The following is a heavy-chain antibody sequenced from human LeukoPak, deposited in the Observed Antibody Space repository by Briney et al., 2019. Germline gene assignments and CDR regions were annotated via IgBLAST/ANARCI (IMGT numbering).Heavy chain of an antibody. J-gene: IGHJ4*02. V-gene: IGHV1-2*02. CDR2: INPNSGGT. CDR3: ATGTVSDGNY. Sequence: GAPVKLSCKPSGYTFTGYYMHWVRQAPGQGLEWMGRINPNSGGTDYAQKCQGRVTMTRDTSISTAYMELSRLRSDDTAVYYCATGTVSDGNYWGQGTLIPVSS. CDR1: GYTFTGYY. D-gene: IGHD4-17*01.